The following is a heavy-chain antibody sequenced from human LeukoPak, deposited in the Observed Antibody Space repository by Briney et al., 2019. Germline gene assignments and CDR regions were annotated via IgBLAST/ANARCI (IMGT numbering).Heavy chain of an antibody. V-gene: IGHV3-23*01. CDR2: ISGSGGST. J-gene: IGHJ4*02. Sequence: GGSLRLSCAASGFTFSSYAMSWVRQAPGKGLEWVSAISGSGGSTYYADSVEGRFTISRDNSKNTLYLQMNSLRAEDTAVYYCAKSGGWYYYPFWGQGTLVTVSS. CDR3: AKSGGWYYYPF. D-gene: IGHD3-10*01. CDR1: GFTFSSYA.